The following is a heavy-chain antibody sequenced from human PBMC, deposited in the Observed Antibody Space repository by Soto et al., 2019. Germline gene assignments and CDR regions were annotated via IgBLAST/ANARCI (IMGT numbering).Heavy chain of an antibody. Sequence: PGGSLRLSCAASGFTFSSYAMSWVRQAPGKGLEWVSAISGSGGSTYYADSVKGRFTISRDNSKNTLYLQMNSLRAEDTAVYYCAKDRWSGYYTTDAFDIWGQGTMVTVSS. D-gene: IGHD3-3*01. CDR2: ISGSGGST. J-gene: IGHJ3*02. CDR1: GFTFSSYA. CDR3: AKDRWSGYYTTDAFDI. V-gene: IGHV3-23*01.